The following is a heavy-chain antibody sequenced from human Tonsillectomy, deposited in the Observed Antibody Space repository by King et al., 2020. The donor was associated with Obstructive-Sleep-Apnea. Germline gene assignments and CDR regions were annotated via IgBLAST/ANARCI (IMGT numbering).Heavy chain of an antibody. CDR3: ARSVSCIGGSCYRVDASVYFYYGMDV. CDR2: ISYDGSNK. J-gene: IGHJ6*02. V-gene: IGHV3-30*04. Sequence: VQLVESGGGVVQPGRSLRLSCAASGFTFSSYAMHWVRQAPGKGLEWVAVISYDGSNKYYADSVKGRFTISRENSKNTLYLQMNSLRAEDTAVYNCARSVSCIGGSCYRVDASVYFYYGMDVWGQGTTVTVSS. CDR1: GFTFSSYA. D-gene: IGHD2-15*01.